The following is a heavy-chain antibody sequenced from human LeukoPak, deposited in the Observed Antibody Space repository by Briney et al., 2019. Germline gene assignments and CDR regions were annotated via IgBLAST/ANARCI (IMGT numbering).Heavy chain of an antibody. CDR3: AKGYYSGSGRYYFDF. D-gene: IGHD3-10*01. CDR1: GFTFSSYV. V-gene: IGHV3-23*01. J-gene: IGHJ4*02. Sequence: GGSLRLSCAAAGFTFSSYVMNWVRQAPGKGLEWVSVIGGSGSSTNYADSVKGRFTISRDNSKNTLYLQMSSLRVEDTAVYYCAKGYYSGSGRYYFDFWGQGTLVTVSS. CDR2: IGGSGSST.